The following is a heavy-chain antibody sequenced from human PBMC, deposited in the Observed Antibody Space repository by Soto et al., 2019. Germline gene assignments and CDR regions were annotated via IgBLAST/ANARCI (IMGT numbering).Heavy chain of an antibody. CDR2: ISSNGGST. Sequence: GGSLRLSCSASGFTFSSYAMHWVRQAPGKGLEYVSAISSNGGSTYYADSVKGRFTISRDNSKNTLYLQMSSLRAEDTAVYYCVKDSDGDYFYYYYGMDVWGQGTTVTV. D-gene: IGHD4-17*01. CDR1: GFTFSSYA. J-gene: IGHJ6*02. CDR3: VKDSDGDYFYYYYGMDV. V-gene: IGHV3-64D*08.